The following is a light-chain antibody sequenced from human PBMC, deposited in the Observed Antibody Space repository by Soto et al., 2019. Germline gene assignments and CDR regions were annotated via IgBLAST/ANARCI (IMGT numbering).Light chain of an antibody. CDR1: QSINSKS. CDR3: QHYGGSFI. V-gene: IGKV3-20*01. CDR2: NTS. J-gene: IGKJ3*01. Sequence: EIVLTQSPGTLSLSPGEGATVSCRVSQSINSKSLVWYQRKFGQAPRLLIYNTSSRATGIPDRFSGSGSGTDFTLSISRLEPEDFAVYYCQHYGGSFIVGPGTKVDFK.